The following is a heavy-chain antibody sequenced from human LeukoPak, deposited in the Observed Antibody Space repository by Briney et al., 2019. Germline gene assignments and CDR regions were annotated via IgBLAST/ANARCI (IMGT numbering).Heavy chain of an antibody. J-gene: IGHJ6*02. D-gene: IGHD5-24*01. V-gene: IGHV4-59*01. CDR1: GGSISSYY. Sequence: SETLSLTCTVSGGSISSYYWGWIRQPPGKGLEWIGYIYYSGSTNYNPSLKSRVTISVDTSKNQFSLKLSSVTAADTAVYYCARGDGYNSYYYYGMDVWGQGTTVTVSS. CDR3: ARGDGYNSYYYYGMDV. CDR2: IYYSGST.